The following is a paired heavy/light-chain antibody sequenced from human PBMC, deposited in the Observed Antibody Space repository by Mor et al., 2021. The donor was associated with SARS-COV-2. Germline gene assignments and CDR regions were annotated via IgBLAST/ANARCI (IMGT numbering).Light chain of an antibody. J-gene: IGKJ1*01. V-gene: IGKV3-20*01. CDR2: GAS. CDR3: QQYGSSPMT. Sequence: EIVLTQSPGTLSLSPGERATLSCRASQSVSSSYLAWYQQKPGQAPRLLIYGASSRATGIPDRFSGSGSGTDFTLTISRLEPEDFAVYYCQQYGSSPMTFGQGTKVEIK. CDR1: QSVSSSY.
Heavy chain of an antibody. CDR2: INAGNGNT. V-gene: IGHV1-3*01. CDR1: GYTFTSYA. J-gene: IGHJ5*02. D-gene: IGHD3-10*01. Sequence: QVQLVQSGAEVKKPGASVKVSCKASGYTFTSYAMHWVRQAPGQRLEWMGWINAGNGNTKYSQKFQGRVTITRDTSASTAYMELSSLRSEDTAVYYCARTLAPTPEYGSGSYESAAGGDWFDPWGQGTLVTVSS. CDR3: ARTLAPTPEYGSGSYESAAGGDWFDP.